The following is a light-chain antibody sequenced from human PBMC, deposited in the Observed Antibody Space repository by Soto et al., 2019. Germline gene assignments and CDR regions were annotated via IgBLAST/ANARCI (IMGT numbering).Light chain of an antibody. Sequence: DIVMTQSPDSLAVSLGERATINCKSSQSVLYSSNNKNYLAWYQQKPGQPPKLLLYWASTRETGVPDRFSGSGSWTYFTLTISSLQAEDVAVYYCQQYYSTPTWTFGQGTKVEIK. V-gene: IGKV4-1*01. CDR2: WAS. CDR3: QQYYSTPTWT. J-gene: IGKJ1*01. CDR1: QSVLYSSNNKNY.